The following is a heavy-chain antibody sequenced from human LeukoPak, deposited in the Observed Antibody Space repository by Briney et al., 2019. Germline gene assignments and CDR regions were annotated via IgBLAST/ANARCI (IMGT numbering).Heavy chain of an antibody. CDR2: INAGNGNT. D-gene: IGHD2-2*01. CDR3: ARKGYCSSTNCSAFDY. J-gene: IGHJ4*02. CDR1: GYTFTSYA. V-gene: IGHV1-3*01. Sequence: ASVKVSCKASGYTFTSYAMHWVRQAPGQRLEWMGWINAGNGNTKYSQKFQGRVTITRDTSASTAYMELSSLRSKDTAVYYCARKGYCSSTNCSAFDYWGQGTLVTVSS.